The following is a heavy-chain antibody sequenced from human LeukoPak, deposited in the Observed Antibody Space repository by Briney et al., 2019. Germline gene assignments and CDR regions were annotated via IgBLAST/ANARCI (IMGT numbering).Heavy chain of an antibody. V-gene: IGHV5-51*01. Sequence: GESLKISCKGSGYSFTSYWIGWVRQMPGKGLEWMGIIYPGDSDTRYSPSFQGQVTISADKSISTAYLPWSSLKAPDTAMYYCARRQDSATYYDFWSGYWPQSNWFDPWGQGTLVTVSS. D-gene: IGHD3-3*01. CDR3: ARRQDSATYYDFWSGYWPQSNWFDP. CDR2: IYPGDSDT. J-gene: IGHJ5*02. CDR1: GYSFTSYW.